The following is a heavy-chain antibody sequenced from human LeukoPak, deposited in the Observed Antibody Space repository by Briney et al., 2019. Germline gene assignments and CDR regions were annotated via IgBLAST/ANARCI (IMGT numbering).Heavy chain of an antibody. J-gene: IGHJ4*02. CDR3: AKATGTLGN. D-gene: IGHD1-1*01. CDR2: ISNSEGST. CDR1: GFTFSRYV. Sequence: GGSLRLSCEASGFTFSRYVTSWVRQAPGKGLEWGSTISNSEGSTYYPDSVKRRFTISRDNPKNTLYLPMNSLAAEDTAMYYCAKATGTLGNWGQGTLVTVSS. V-gene: IGHV3-23*01.